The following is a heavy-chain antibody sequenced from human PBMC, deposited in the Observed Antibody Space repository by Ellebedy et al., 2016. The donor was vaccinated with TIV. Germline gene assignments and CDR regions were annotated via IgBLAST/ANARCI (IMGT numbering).Heavy chain of an antibody. CDR2: IIPIFGTA. J-gene: IGHJ5*02. CDR3: ATVRPMYYYDSTSPWFDP. CDR1: GGTFSSYA. V-gene: IGHV1-69*06. D-gene: IGHD3-22*01. Sequence: SVKVSXXASGGTFSSYAISWVRQAPGQGLEWMGGIIPIFGTANYAQKFQGRVTMTEDTSTDTAYMELSSLRSEDTAVYYCATVRPMYYYDSTSPWFDPWGQGTLVTVSS.